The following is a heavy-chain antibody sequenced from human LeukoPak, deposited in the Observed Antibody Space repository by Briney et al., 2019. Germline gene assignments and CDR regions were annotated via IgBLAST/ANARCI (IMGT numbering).Heavy chain of an antibody. CDR3: ATGPAVLMVYAIPFGY. Sequence: ASVKVSCKVSGYTLTELSMHWVRQAPGKGLEWMGGFDPEDGETIYAQKFQGRVTMTEDTSTDTAYMELSSLRSEDTAVYYCATGPAVLMVYAIPFGYWGQGTLVTVSS. CDR1: GYTLTELS. V-gene: IGHV1-24*01. CDR2: FDPEDGET. J-gene: IGHJ4*02. D-gene: IGHD2-8*01.